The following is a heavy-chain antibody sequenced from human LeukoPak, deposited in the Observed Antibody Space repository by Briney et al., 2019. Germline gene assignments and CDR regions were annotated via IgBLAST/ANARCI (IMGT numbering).Heavy chain of an antibody. CDR3: ARLLVVPAARPNASADYYYYGMDV. V-gene: IGHV4-39*01. CDR2: IYYSGST. D-gene: IGHD2-2*01. J-gene: IGHJ6*02. CDR1: GGSISSSSYY. Sequence: PSETLSLTCTVSGGSISSSSYYWGWIRQPPGKGLEWIGTIYYSGSTYYNPSLKSRVTISVDTSKNQFSLKLSSVTAADTALYYCARLLVVPAARPNASADYYYYGMDVWGPGTTVTVSS.